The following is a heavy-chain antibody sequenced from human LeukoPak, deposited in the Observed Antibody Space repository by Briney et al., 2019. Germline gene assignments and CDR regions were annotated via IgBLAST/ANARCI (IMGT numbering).Heavy chain of an antibody. CDR2: IRSSSSYI. Sequence: PGGSLRLSCAGSGFSFSSHGMNWVRQAPGKGLEWVSSIRSSSSYIYYADSVKGRFTISRDNSKNTLYLQMNSLRAEDTAVYYCAKGTKWELPLDYYYYYMDVWGKGTTVTISS. V-gene: IGHV3-21*04. D-gene: IGHD1-26*01. CDR1: GFSFSSHG. J-gene: IGHJ6*03. CDR3: AKGTKWELPLDYYYYYMDV.